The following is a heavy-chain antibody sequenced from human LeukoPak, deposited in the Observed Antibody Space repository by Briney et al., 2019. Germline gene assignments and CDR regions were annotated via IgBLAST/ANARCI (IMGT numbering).Heavy chain of an antibody. CDR1: GFTLSSNS. D-gene: IGHD4/OR15-4a*01. CDR3: ARRAGAYSHPYDY. V-gene: IGHV3-53*01. CDR2: IYSDNT. Sequence: GGSLRLSCTVSGFTLSSNSMSWVRQAPGKGLEWVSFIYSDNTHYSYSVTGRVTISIDNAKNTQYLHMKSLRAEDTPVYYCARRAGAYSHPYDYWGQGTLVTVSS. J-gene: IGHJ4*02.